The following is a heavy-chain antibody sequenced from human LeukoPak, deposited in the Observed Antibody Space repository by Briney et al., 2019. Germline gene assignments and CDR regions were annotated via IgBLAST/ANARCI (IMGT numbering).Heavy chain of an antibody. J-gene: IGHJ5*02. D-gene: IGHD3-22*01. CDR1: GGSISSSSYY. Sequence: PSETLSLTCTVSGGSISSSSYYWGWIRQPPGKGLEWIGSIYYSGSTYYNPSLKSRVTISVDTSKNQFCLKLSSVTAADTVVYYCARHRYYYDSSGYRWFDPWGQGTLVTVSS. V-gene: IGHV4-39*01. CDR2: IYYSGST. CDR3: ARHRYYYDSSGYRWFDP.